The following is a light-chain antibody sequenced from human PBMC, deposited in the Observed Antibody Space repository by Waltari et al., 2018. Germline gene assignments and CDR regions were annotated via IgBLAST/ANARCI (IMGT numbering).Light chain of an antibody. J-gene: IGKJ2*01. Sequence: DVVMTQSPDSLTVSLGESATINCKSSQNFFYGPYITHYRGWYQQKPGSPPKLLIYWASTRESGVPDRFRGSGSGTAFTLTISRLQAEDLAVDYWQQYDSTPPTFGQGAKLESK. CDR2: WAS. V-gene: IGKV4-1*01. CDR3: QQYDSTPPT. CDR1: QNFFYGPYITHY.